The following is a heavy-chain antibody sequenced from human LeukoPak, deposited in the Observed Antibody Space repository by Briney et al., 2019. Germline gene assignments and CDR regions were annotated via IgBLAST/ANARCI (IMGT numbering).Heavy chain of an antibody. CDR2: IIPIFGTA. Sequence: SVKVSCKASGGTFSSYAISWVRQAPGQGLEWMGGIIPIFGTANCAQKFQGRVTITTDESTSTAYMELSSLRSEDTAVYYCAREGLDVVVPAAMLGDYYYYYYMDVWGKGTTVTVSS. CDR3: AREGLDVVVPAAMLGDYYYYYYMDV. D-gene: IGHD2-2*01. CDR1: GGTFSSYA. V-gene: IGHV1-69*05. J-gene: IGHJ6*03.